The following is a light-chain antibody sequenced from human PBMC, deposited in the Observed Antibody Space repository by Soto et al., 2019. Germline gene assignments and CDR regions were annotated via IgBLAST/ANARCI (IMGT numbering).Light chain of an antibody. J-gene: IGKJ5*01. Sequence: DIQMTQSPSSLSASVGDRVTITCQASQDISIYLNWYQQKPGKAPKLLIYKASTLKSGVPSRFSGSGSGTEFTLTISSLQPDDFATYYCQHYNSYPITFGQGTRLEIK. CDR3: QHYNSYPIT. CDR1: QDISIY. CDR2: KAS. V-gene: IGKV1-5*03.